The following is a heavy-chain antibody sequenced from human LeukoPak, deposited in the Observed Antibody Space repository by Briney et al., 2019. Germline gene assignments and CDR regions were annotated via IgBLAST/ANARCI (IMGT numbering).Heavy chain of an antibody. Sequence: GASVKVSCKASGYTFTSYGISWVRQAPGQGLEWMGWISAYNGNTNYAQKLQGRVTMTTDTSTSTAYMELRSLRSDDTAVYYCARGEERYYYGSGESDYWGQGTLVTVSS. V-gene: IGHV1-18*01. CDR3: ARGEERYYYGSGESDY. CDR1: GYTFTSYG. CDR2: ISAYNGNT. J-gene: IGHJ4*02. D-gene: IGHD3-10*01.